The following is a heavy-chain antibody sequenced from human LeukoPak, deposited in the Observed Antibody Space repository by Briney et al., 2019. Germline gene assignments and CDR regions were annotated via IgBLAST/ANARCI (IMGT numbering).Heavy chain of an antibody. D-gene: IGHD3-22*01. J-gene: IGHJ4*02. V-gene: IGHV2-5*08. CDR2: IYWDDDK. CDR1: GGSISSYYW. CDR3: AHSLLNYYDSSGYLYFDY. Sequence: TLSLTCTVSGGSISSYYWSWIRQPPGKALEWLALIYWDDDKRYSPSLKSRLTITKDTSKNQVVLTMTNMDPVDTATYYCAHSLLNYYDSSGYLYFDYWGQGTLVTVSS.